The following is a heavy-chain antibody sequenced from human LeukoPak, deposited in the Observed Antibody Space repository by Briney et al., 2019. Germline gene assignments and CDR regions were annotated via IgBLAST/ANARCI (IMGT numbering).Heavy chain of an antibody. V-gene: IGHV4-59*08. D-gene: IGHD6-13*01. J-gene: IGHJ4*02. CDR1: ARSISSYY. Sequence: PSETLSLTCIVSARSISSYYWGWDRQPPGRGLEWIGYTYYMGSPNYNPSLKSRVTISVDTSKNQFSLKLSSVTAADTAVYYCARQGGSSSLDYWGQGTLVTVSS. CDR2: TYYMGSP. CDR3: ARQGGSSSLDY.